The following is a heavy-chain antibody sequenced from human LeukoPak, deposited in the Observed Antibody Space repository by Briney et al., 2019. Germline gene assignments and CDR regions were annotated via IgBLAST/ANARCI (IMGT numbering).Heavy chain of an antibody. CDR3: AKDHRAVCSGELDY. J-gene: IGHJ4*02. CDR1: GFTFSSYG. CDR2: IRYDGSNK. V-gene: IGHV3-30*02. D-gene: IGHD6-25*01. Sequence: GGSLRLSCAASGFTFSSYGMQWVRQAPGKGLEWAAFIRYDGSNKYYADSVKGRFTISRDNSKNTPYLQMNSLRAEDTAVYYCAKDHRAVCSGELDYWGQGTLVTVSS.